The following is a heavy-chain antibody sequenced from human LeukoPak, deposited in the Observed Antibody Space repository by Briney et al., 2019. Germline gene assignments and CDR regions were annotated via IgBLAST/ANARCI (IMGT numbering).Heavy chain of an antibody. D-gene: IGHD2-15*01. V-gene: IGHV4-4*07. Sequence: SETLSLTCTVSGGSISSYYWSWIRQPAGKGLEWIGRIYTSGSTNYNPSLKSRVTMSVDTSKNQFSLKLSSVTAADTAVYYCARDLSDCSGGSCYSNYYYYGMDVRGQGTTVTVSS. CDR2: IYTSGST. CDR3: ARDLSDCSGGSCYSNYYYYGMDV. J-gene: IGHJ6*02. CDR1: GGSISSYY.